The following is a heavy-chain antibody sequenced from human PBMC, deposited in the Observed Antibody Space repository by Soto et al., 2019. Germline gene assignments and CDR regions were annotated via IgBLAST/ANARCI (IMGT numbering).Heavy chain of an antibody. D-gene: IGHD3-3*01. Sequence: KASETLSLTCTVSGGSISSYYWSWIRQPPGKGLEWIGYIYYSGSTNYNPSLKSRVTISVDTSKNQFSLKLSSVTAADTAVYYCARFLYYDFWSGYLNYYYGMDVWGQGTTVTVSS. V-gene: IGHV4-59*01. CDR2: IYYSGST. CDR1: GGSISSYY. J-gene: IGHJ6*02. CDR3: ARFLYYDFWSGYLNYYYGMDV.